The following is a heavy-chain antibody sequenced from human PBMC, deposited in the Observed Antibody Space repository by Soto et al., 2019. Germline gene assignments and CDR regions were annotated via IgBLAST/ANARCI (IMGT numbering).Heavy chain of an antibody. J-gene: IGHJ4*02. CDR2: ISAYNGNT. Sequence: QVQLVQSGAEVKKPGASVKVSCNASGYAFTSYAISWVRQTPGQGLEWMGWISAYNGNTNYAQNLQGKVTMTTDTSTSTAYMELRSLRSDDPALYYCARDSPPPREWGQGTLVTVSS. CDR3: ARDSPPPRE. CDR1: GYAFTSYA. V-gene: IGHV1-18*01.